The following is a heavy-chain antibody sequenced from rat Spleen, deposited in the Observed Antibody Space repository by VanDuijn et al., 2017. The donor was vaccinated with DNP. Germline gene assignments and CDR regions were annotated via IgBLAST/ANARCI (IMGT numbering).Heavy chain of an antibody. CDR3: GRPDY. CDR2: ISYDGGSP. CDR1: GFTFSDYN. V-gene: IGHV5-7*01. Sequence: EIQLVESGGGLVQPGRSLKLSCAASGFTFSDYNIAWVRQAPKKGLEWVATISYDGGSPYYRYSVKGRFTISRDNAKSILYLQMDSLRSEDTATYYCGRPDYWSQGVMVAVSS. J-gene: IGHJ2*01.